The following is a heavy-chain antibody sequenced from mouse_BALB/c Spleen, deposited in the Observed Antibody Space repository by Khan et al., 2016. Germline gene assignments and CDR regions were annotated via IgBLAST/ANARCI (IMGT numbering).Heavy chain of an antibody. CDR3: ARVGNFAY. J-gene: IGHJ3*01. D-gene: IGHD2-1*01. Sequence: EVQLQESGAELVKPGASVKLSCTASGFNIKDTYMHWVQQRPEQGLEWIGRIDPANGNTKYDPKFQGKATITADTSSNTAYLQLSSLTSEDTAVYYCARVGNFAYWGQGTLVTVAA. CDR2: IDPANGNT. V-gene: IGHV14-3*02. CDR1: GFNIKDTY.